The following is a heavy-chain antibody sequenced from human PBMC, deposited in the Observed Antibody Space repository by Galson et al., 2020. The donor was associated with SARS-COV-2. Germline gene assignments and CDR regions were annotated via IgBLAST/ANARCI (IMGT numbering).Heavy chain of an antibody. J-gene: IGHJ4*02. CDR3: TRGYCSGGSCYSAPDY. Sequence: PGGSLRLSCAASGLTFSNAWMSWVRPAPGKGLEWVGRIKSKTDGGTTDYAAPVKGRFTISRDDSKSTLYLQMNSLNTEDTAVYYCTRGYCSGGSCYSAPDYWGQGTLVTVSS. CDR2: IKSKTDGGTT. CDR1: GLTFSNAW. D-gene: IGHD2-15*01. V-gene: IGHV3-15*01.